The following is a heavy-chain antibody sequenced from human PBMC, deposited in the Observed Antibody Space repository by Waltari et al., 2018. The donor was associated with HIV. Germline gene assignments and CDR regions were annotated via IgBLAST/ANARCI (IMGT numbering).Heavy chain of an antibody. CDR2: IRSSGIA. J-gene: IGHJ4*02. CDR1: GASVNSDNSF. D-gene: IGHD3-22*01. Sequence: QVHLQGSGPGLVKPSETLSLTCTVSGASVNSDNSFWSWIRQPPGRGLEWIGYIRSSGIANYNPSLTCRATISVDTSKNQFSLKLSSVTAADTAVYYCARDKSDSSGYFVYWGQGTLVTVSS. V-gene: IGHV4-61*01. CDR3: ARDKSDSSGYFVY.